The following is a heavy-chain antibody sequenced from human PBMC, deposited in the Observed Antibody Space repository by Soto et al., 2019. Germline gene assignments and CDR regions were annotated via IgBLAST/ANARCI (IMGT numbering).Heavy chain of an antibody. J-gene: IGHJ5*02. CDR1: GGSISSGDYY. D-gene: IGHD2-21*01. CDR2: IYYSGST. Sequence: SETLCLSYTVSGGSISSGDYYWSWIRQPPGKGLEWIGYIYYSGSTYYNPSLKSRVTISVDTSKNQFSLKLSSVTAADTAVYYCARGRPVVLDPWGQGTLVTVS. V-gene: IGHV4-30-4*01. CDR3: ARGRPVVLDP.